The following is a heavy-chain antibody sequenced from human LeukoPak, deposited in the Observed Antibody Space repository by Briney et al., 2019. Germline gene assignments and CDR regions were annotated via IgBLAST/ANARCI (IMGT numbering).Heavy chain of an antibody. Sequence: SDPLSLMCGVWSGFLRRTNWWGWVRHPPGQGLGGTGEISLRGLTNYNPSLKSRATMSLDKSTNLLSLNLTSVTAADTAVYYCSRESGAFCPFGYWGQGTLVTVSS. D-gene: IGHD1-26*01. CDR1: SGFLRRTNW. CDR2: ISLRGLT. J-gene: IGHJ4*02. V-gene: IGHV4-4*02. CDR3: SRESGAFCPFGY.